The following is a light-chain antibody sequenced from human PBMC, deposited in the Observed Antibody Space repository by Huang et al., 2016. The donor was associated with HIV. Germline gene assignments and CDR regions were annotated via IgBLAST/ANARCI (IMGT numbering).Light chain of an antibody. V-gene: IGKV1-NL1*01. CDR2: AAS. Sequence: DIQMTQSPSSLSASVGDRVTITCRASQDIRSSLAWYQQKPGKAPKLLLLAASRLESGVPSRISGSRAGTDYTLTISSLQHEDFATYYCQQYYTTPRDTFGQGTRLAIK. J-gene: IGKJ5*01. CDR3: QQYYTTPRDT. CDR1: QDIRSS.